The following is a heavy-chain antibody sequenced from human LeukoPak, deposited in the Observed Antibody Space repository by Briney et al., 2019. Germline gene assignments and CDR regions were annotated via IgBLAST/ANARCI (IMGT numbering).Heavy chain of an antibody. CDR1: GSTFTNYA. J-gene: IGHJ4*02. D-gene: IGHD4-17*01. Sequence: GSLRLSCAASGSTFTNYAMTWVRPAPGKGLERVSGISEGVGNTYYADSVKGRFTISRDHSKNTLYLQMNSLRAEDTALYYCAKREKGTTGRFFDYWGQGTLVTVSS. CDR2: ISEGVGNT. V-gene: IGHV3-23*01. CDR3: AKREKGTTGRFFDY.